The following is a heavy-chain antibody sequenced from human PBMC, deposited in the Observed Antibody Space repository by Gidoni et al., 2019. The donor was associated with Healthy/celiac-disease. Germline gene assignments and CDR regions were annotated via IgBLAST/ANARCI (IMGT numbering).Heavy chain of an antibody. D-gene: IGHD3-3*01. J-gene: IGHJ4*02. CDR3: ARDGVGGFWSDLGY. Sequence: QVQLVQSGAEVKKPGASVKVSCKASGYTFTGYYMHWVRQAPGQGLEWMGWINPNRGGTNYAQKFQGRVTMTRDTSISTAYMELSRLRSDDTAVYYCARDGVGGFWSDLGYWGQGTLVTVSS. CDR1: GYTFTGYY. V-gene: IGHV1-2*02. CDR2: INPNRGGT.